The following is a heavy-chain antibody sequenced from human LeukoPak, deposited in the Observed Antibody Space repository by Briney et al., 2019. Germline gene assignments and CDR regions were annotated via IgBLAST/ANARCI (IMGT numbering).Heavy chain of an antibody. V-gene: IGHV1-8*01. Sequence: ASVKVSCKASGYTFTSYDINWVRQAPGQGLEWMGWMNSNRSNTGYAQKFQGRVTMTRNTSISTAYMELSSLRSEDTAVYYCASPHYYYYYGMDVWGQGTTVTVSS. CDR2: MNSNRSNT. CDR1: GYTFTSYD. CDR3: ASPHYYYYYGMDV. J-gene: IGHJ6*02.